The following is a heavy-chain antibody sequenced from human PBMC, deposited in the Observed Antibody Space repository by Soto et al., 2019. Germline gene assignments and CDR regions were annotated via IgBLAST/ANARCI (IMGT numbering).Heavy chain of an antibody. CDR1: GYSFTTYG. CDR2: ISGSSGHT. J-gene: IGHJ4*02. D-gene: IGHD4-17*01. CDR3: ARAGATVTTYSDY. V-gene: IGHV1-18*01. Sequence: QAQLVQSGAEVKKPGASVKVSCKASGYSFTTYGISWVRQAPGQGLEWMGWISGSSGHTDYVEKLQGRVSMTTDTSTSTAYMELRSLRSDDTAVDFCARAGATVTTYSDYWGQGTLVTVSS.